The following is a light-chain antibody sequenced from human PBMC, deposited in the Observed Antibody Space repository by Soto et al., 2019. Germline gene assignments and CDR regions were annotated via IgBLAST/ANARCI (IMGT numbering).Light chain of an antibody. CDR2: AAS. CDR1: QSVRSDS. J-gene: IGKJ1*01. CDR3: QQYSSTPRT. V-gene: IGKV3-20*01. Sequence: EIVLTQSPVTLSLSPGERAALSCRASQSVRSDSLAWYQQKPGQAPTLLIYAASYRATGIPDRFTGSGSGTDFTLTISSLEPEDSAVYYCQQYSSTPRTFGQGTKVEIK.